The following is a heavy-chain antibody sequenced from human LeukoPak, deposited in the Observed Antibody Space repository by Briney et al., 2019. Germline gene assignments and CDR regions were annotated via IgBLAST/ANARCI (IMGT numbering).Heavy chain of an antibody. D-gene: IGHD3-16*02. CDR3: ARASKIRLGELSLYVLPDY. CDR2: ISYDGSNK. CDR1: GFTFSSYA. Sequence: QSGGSLRLSCAASGFTFSSYAMHWVRQAPGKGLEWVAVISYDGSNKYYADSVKGRFTISRDNSKNTLYLQMNSLRAEDTAVYYCARASKIRLGELSLYVLPDYWGQGTLVTVSS. J-gene: IGHJ4*02. V-gene: IGHV3-30-3*01.